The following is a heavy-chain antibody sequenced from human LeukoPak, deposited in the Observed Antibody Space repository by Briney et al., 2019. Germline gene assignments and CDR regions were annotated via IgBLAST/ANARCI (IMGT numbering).Heavy chain of an antibody. V-gene: IGHV1-2*02. D-gene: IGHD2-2*01. Sequence: ASVTVSCKASGYTFTDYYMHWVRQAPGQGFEWMGWINPNDGDTNYAQKFQGRVTMTRDTSISTAHMEVSRLRSDDTAVYYCARANFLYCSSSTCLFDYWGQGTLVTVSS. CDR1: GYTFTDYY. J-gene: IGHJ4*02. CDR2: INPNDGDT. CDR3: ARANFLYCSSSTCLFDY.